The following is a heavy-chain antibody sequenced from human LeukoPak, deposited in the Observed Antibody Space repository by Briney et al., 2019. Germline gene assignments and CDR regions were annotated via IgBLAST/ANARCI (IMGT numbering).Heavy chain of an antibody. Sequence: GGSLRLPCAACGLIFNTYVMTWVRQAPRKGLDWMSSISGSRGSTYYADPLEGRFTISRDNSKNTLYLQINHLRAEDTAMYDCAKGTDSGSSYHFDYWGQGTLVTVSS. J-gene: IGHJ4*02. D-gene: IGHD1-26*01. V-gene: IGHV3-23*01. CDR3: AKGTDSGSSYHFDY. CDR2: ISGSRGST. CDR1: GLIFNTYV.